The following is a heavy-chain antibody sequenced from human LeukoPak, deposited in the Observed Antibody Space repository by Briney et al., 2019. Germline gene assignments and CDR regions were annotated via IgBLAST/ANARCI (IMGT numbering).Heavy chain of an antibody. D-gene: IGHD1-7*01. J-gene: IGHJ4*02. CDR2: IWYDGSNK. CDR1: RFTFSTYG. V-gene: IGHV3-33*01. Sequence: PGGSLRLSCAASRFTFSTYGIHWVRQAPGKGLEWVAVIWYDGSNKYYADSVKGRFTISRDNSKNTLYLQMNSLRAEDTAVYYCARDSWNYSLLDSWGQGTLVTVSS. CDR3: ARDSWNYSLLDS.